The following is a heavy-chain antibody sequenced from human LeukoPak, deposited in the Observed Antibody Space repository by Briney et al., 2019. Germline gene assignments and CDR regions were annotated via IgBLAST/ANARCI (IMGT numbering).Heavy chain of an antibody. CDR1: GFTFSSYW. D-gene: IGHD3-16*01. CDR2: MNQDGREK. Sequence: GGSLRLSCEASGFTFSSYWISWVRQAPGKGLEWVANMNQDGREKYYVDSVKGRFTISRDNAQNSLYLQMNSLRAEDTAVYYCARDGRGGYLDYWGQGTLVTVSS. J-gene: IGHJ4*02. CDR3: ARDGRGGYLDY. V-gene: IGHV3-7*01.